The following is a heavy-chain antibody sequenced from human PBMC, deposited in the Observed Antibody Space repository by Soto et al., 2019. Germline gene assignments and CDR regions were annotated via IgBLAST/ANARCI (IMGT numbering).Heavy chain of an antibody. Sequence: GGSLRLSCATSDFNFRNYWMNWVRQAPGKGLEWVANIKPDGSATYYVDSVKGRFTISRDNVRNPVSLQMNSLRVEDTAVYFCFGGNGGPQWGQGTLVTVSS. V-gene: IGHV3-7*03. D-gene: IGHD3-16*01. CDR1: DFNFRNYW. J-gene: IGHJ4*02. CDR2: IKPDGSAT. CDR3: FGGNGGPQ.